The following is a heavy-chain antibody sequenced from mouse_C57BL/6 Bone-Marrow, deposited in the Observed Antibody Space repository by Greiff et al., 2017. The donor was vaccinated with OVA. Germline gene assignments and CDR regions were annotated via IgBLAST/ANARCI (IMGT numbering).Heavy chain of an antibody. CDR2: IYPGSGST. Sequence: VKLQQPGAELVKPGASVKMSCKASGYTFISYWITWVKQRPGQGLEWIGDIYPGSGSTNYNEKFKSKATLTVVTSSSTAYMQLSSLTSEDSAVYYCARGSYYAYFDYWGQGTTLTVSS. D-gene: IGHD1-1*01. V-gene: IGHV1-55*01. J-gene: IGHJ2*01. CDR1: GYTFISYW. CDR3: ARGSYYAYFDY.